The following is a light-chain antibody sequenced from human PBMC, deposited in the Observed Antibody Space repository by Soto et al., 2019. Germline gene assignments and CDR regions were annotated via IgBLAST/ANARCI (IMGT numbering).Light chain of an antibody. CDR2: LNSDGSH. CDR3: QTWGTGIWV. J-gene: IGLJ3*02. Sequence: QSVLTQSPSASASLGASVKLTCTLSSGHSSYAIAWHQQQPEKGPRYLMKLNSDGSHSKGDGIPDRFSGSSSGAERYLTISHLQSEDEADYYCQTWGTGIWVFGGGTKVTVL. CDR1: SGHSSYA. V-gene: IGLV4-69*01.